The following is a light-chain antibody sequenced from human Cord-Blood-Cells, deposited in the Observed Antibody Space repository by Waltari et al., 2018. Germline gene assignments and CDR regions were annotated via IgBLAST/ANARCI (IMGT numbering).Light chain of an antibody. CDR2: AAS. CDR3: QQSYSTRWT. Sequence: DIQMTQSPSSLSASVGDRVTITCRASQSISSYLNLYQQKPGKAPKLLIYAASSLQSGVPSRFSGSGSGTDFTLTISSLQPEDFATYYCQQSYSTRWTFGQGTKVEIK. CDR1: QSISSY. V-gene: IGKV1-39*01. J-gene: IGKJ1*01.